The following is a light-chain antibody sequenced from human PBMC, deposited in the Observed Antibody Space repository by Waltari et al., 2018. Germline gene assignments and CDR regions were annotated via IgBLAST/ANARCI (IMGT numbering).Light chain of an antibody. CDR1: QSVTSS. J-gene: IGKJ4*01. V-gene: IGKV3-20*01. CDR2: GAS. Sequence: EIVLTQSPGTLSLSPGERATLSCRASQSVTSSLAWYQQKPGQAPSLFIYGASSRATGIPDRFSGSGSETDFTLTISRLEPEDFAVYYCQQYGSSPFTFGGGTKVEIK. CDR3: QQYGSSPFT.